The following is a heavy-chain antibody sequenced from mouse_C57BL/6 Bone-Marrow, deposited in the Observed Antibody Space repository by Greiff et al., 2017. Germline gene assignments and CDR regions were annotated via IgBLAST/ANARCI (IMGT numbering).Heavy chain of an antibody. CDR3: TKVLRFYWYFDF. Sequence: EVHLVESGEGLVKPGGSLKLSCAASGFTFSSYAMSWVRQTPEKRLEWVAYISSGGDYIYYADTVKGRFTISRDNARNTLYLQMSSLKSEDTAMYYCTKVLRFYWYFDFWGTGTTVTVSS. D-gene: IGHD1-1*01. V-gene: IGHV5-9-1*02. J-gene: IGHJ1*03. CDR2: ISSGGDYI. CDR1: GFTFSSYA.